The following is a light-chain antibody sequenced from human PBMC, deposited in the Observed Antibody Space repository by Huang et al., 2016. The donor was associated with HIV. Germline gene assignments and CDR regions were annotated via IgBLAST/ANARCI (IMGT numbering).Light chain of an antibody. CDR3: MQALQTPV. J-gene: IGKJ3*01. CDR1: QSLLHSNGYNY. CDR2: LGS. Sequence: EIVMTQSPLSLPVTPGEPASISCRSSQSLLHSNGYNYLDWYLQKPGQAPQLLICLGSNRASGVPDRFSGSGSGTDFTLKISRVEAEDVGIYYCMQALQTPVFGPGTRVDIK. V-gene: IGKV2-28*01.